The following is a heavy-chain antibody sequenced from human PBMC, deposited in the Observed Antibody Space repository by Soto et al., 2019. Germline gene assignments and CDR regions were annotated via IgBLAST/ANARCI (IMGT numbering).Heavy chain of an antibody. Sequence: GVPLSLSCPVSAVTEVSLSDQDMYWVRQSPGKGLEWVGRSRNRVNNLSTAYAASVQGRFTISRDESKNTVYLQMHSLKTDDTAVYYCSRVDPSAKRPDYWGQGTLVTVSA. CDR3: SRVDPSAKRPDY. V-gene: IGHV3-72*01. CDR2: SRNRVNNLST. CDR1: AVTEVSLSDQD. J-gene: IGHJ4*02. D-gene: IGHD2-15*01.